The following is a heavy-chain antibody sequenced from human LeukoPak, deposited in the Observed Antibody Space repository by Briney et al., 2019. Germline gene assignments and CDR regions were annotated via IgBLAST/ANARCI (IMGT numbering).Heavy chain of an antibody. CDR2: MNPNSGNT. CDR1: GYTFTSYD. V-gene: IGHV1-8*01. CDR3: ARGLHSTYQPPTIPFFDY. D-gene: IGHD2-2*01. J-gene: IGHJ4*02. Sequence: ASVTVSCKASGYTFTSYDINWVRQAPGQVLEWMGWMNPNSGNTGYAQKFQGRVTMTRNTSISTAYMELSSLRSEDTAVYYCARGLHSTYQPPTIPFFDYWGQGTLVTVSS.